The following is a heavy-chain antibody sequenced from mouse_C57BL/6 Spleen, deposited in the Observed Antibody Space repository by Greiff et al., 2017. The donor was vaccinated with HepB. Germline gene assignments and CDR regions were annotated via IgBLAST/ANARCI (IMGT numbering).Heavy chain of an antibody. CDR2: IRNKANGYTT. Sequence: EVMLVESGGGLVQPGGSLSLSCAASGFTFTDYYMSWVRQPPGKALEWLGFIRNKANGYTTEYSASVKGRFTISRDNSQSILYLQMNALRAEDSATYYCARYSPPYYYGSSYWYFDVWGTGTTVTVSS. CDR1: GFTFTDYY. V-gene: IGHV7-3*01. CDR3: ARYSPPYYYGSSYWYFDV. D-gene: IGHD1-1*01. J-gene: IGHJ1*03.